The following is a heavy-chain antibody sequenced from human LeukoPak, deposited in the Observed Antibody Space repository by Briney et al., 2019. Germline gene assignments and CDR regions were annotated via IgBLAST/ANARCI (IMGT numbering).Heavy chain of an antibody. Sequence: SGTLSLTCTVSGGSTSIYYRNWIRQPPGKGLEWIGYISYTGSTNYSPSLKSRVSISLDTSKNQSSLKLSSVTAADTAVYYCARLPEFGSGWYFDYWGQGTLVTVSS. CDR2: ISYTGST. V-gene: IGHV4-59*08. CDR1: GGSTSIYY. D-gene: IGHD6-19*01. CDR3: ARLPEFGSGWYFDY. J-gene: IGHJ4*02.